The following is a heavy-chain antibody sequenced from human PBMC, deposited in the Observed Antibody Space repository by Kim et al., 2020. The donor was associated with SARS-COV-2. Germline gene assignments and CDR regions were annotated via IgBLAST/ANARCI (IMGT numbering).Heavy chain of an antibody. CDR1: GDSVSSNSAA. CDR3: ARDVYCSSTSCYSSSGFDP. V-gene: IGHV6-1*01. J-gene: IGHJ5*02. CDR2: TYYRSKWYN. Sequence: SQTLPLTCAISGDSVSSNSAAWNWIRQSPSRGLEWLGRTYYRSKWYNDYAVSVKSLITINPDTSKNQFSLQLNSVTPEDTAVYYCARDVYCSSTSCYSSSGFDPWGQGTLVTVSS. D-gene: IGHD2-2*01.